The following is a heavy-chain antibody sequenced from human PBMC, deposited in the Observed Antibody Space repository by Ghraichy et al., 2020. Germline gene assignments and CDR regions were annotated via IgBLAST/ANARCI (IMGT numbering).Heavy chain of an antibody. V-gene: IGHV1-18*01. Sequence: ASVKVSCRASGYTFTSYGVTWVRQAPGQGLEWMGWISVYNGNTKYAQRLQGRVTMTTDTSTSTAYMELRSLRSDDTAVYYCTRGASSGPFDPWGQGTLVTVSS. CDR3: TRGASSGPFDP. CDR2: ISVYNGNT. D-gene: IGHD3-22*01. CDR1: GYTFTSYG. J-gene: IGHJ5*02.